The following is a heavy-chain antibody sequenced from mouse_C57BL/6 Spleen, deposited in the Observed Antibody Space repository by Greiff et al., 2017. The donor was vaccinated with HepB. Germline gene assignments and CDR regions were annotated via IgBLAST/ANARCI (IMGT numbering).Heavy chain of an antibody. CDR3: ADYGNYGAIDY. Sequence: EVQLQQSGPVLVKPGASVKMSCKASGYTFTDYYMNWVKQSHGKSLEWIGVINPYNGGTSYNQKFKGKATLTVDKSSSTAYMELNSLTSEDSAVYYCADYGNYGAIDYWGQGTSVTVSS. CDR2: INPYNGGT. J-gene: IGHJ4*01. V-gene: IGHV1-19*01. D-gene: IGHD2-1*01. CDR1: GYTFTDYY.